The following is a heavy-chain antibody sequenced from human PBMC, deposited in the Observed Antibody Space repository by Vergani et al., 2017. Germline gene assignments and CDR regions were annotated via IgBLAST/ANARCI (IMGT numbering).Heavy chain of an antibody. CDR1: GYSFSSYD. Sequence: QVQLVQSGAEVKKPGASVKVSCRASGYSFSSYDISWVRQATGQGLEWMGWMNPNSGTTGYAQKFQGRLTITRDTSVNTAYMELSSLRSDDTAVYYCARDYRFYGMDVWGQGTTVTVSS. J-gene: IGHJ6*02. V-gene: IGHV1-8*01. CDR3: ARDYRFYGMDV. CDR2: MNPNSGTT. D-gene: IGHD3-3*01.